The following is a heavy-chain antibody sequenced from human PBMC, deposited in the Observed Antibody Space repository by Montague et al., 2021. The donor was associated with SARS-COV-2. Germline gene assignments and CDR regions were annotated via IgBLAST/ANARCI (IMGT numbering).Heavy chain of an antibody. Sequence: SETLSLTCTVSGGSISSSSYYWGWIRQPPGKGLEWIGSIYYSGNTYYNPSFKSRVTISVDTSKNQFSLKLSSVTAAVTAVYYCARFPTSYYYDSKAAPATPDAFDIWGQGTMGTVSS. V-gene: IGHV4-39*01. CDR2: IYYSGNT. CDR3: ARFPTSYYYDSKAAPATPDAFDI. CDR1: GGSISSSSYY. D-gene: IGHD3-22*01. J-gene: IGHJ3*02.